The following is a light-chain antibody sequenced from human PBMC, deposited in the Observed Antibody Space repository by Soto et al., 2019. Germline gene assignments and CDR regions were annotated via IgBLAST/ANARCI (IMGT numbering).Light chain of an antibody. CDR3: QQYNNWPLT. Sequence: EIVMTQSPATLSVSPGERATLSCRASQNVNSNLAWYQQKPGQAPRLLIYGASTRATGIPARFSGSGSGTDFTLTISSLQSENFAVYYSQQYNNWPLTFGQGTRLEIK. CDR1: QNVNSN. CDR2: GAS. J-gene: IGKJ5*01. V-gene: IGKV3-15*01.